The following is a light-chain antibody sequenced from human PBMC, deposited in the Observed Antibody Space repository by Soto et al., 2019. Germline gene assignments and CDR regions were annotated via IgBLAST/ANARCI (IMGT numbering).Light chain of an antibody. J-gene: IGKJ3*01. V-gene: IGKV3-20*01. Sequence: EIVLTQSPGTRSWSPGERATLSCRASQSVSRNYLAWYQQKPGQAPRLLIYGASSRANGIPDRFSGSGSGTEFTLTIDRLEPEDFAVYYCQQYATSARLTFGPGTIVDI. CDR2: GAS. CDR1: QSVSRNY. CDR3: QQYATSARLT.